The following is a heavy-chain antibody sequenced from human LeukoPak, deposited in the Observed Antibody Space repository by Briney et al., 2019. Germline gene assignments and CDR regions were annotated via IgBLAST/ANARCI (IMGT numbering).Heavy chain of an antibody. Sequence: ASVKVSCEASGYTFTDYYVHWVQQAPGQGLEWMGWINPTSFGTKYEQKFQGRVTMTRDTSISTDYMELSDLRSDDTAVYYCARFRGSGWYSFDLWGQGTLVTVSS. CDR1: GYTFTDYY. CDR3: ARFRGSGWYSFDL. D-gene: IGHD6-19*01. CDR2: INPTSFGT. J-gene: IGHJ5*02. V-gene: IGHV1-2*02.